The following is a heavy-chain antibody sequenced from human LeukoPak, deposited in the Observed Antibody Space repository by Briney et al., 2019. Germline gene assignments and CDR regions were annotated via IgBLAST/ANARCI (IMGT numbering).Heavy chain of an antibody. CDR3: AREYYYDSSGYYSGWFDP. J-gene: IGHJ5*02. D-gene: IGHD3-22*01. CDR2: IYYSGST. CDR1: GASISSYY. Sequence: SETLSLTCTVSGASISSYYWSWIRQPPGKGLEWIGYIYYSGSTNYNPSLKSRVTISVDTSKSQFSLKLSSVTAADTAVYYCAREYYYDSSGYYSGWFDPWAREPWSPSPQ. V-gene: IGHV4-59*12.